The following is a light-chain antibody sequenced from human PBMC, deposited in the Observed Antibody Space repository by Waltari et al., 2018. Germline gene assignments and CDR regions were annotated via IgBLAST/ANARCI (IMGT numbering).Light chain of an antibody. J-gene: IGLJ3*02. V-gene: IGLV4-69*01. CDR2: VNSDGSH. Sequence: QQPEVGPRFLMKVNSDGSHRKGDEIPDRFSGSSSGAERYLTISTVQSEDEAVYYCQTGGHGTWVFGGGTKLTVL. CDR3: QTGGHGTWV.